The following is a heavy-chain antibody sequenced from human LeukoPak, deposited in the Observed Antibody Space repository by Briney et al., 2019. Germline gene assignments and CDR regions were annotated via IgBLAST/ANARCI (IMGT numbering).Heavy chain of an antibody. CDR2: ISSSSSYT. CDR1: GFTFSSYS. CDR3: ARDRGIVVVIAKFDY. Sequence: GGSLRLSCAASGFTFSSYSMNWARQAPGKGLEWVSSISSSSSYTYYADSVKGRFTISRDNAKNSLYLQMNSLRAEDTAVYYCARDRGIVVVIAKFDYRGQGTLVTVSS. J-gene: IGHJ4*02. V-gene: IGHV3-21*01. D-gene: IGHD2-21*01.